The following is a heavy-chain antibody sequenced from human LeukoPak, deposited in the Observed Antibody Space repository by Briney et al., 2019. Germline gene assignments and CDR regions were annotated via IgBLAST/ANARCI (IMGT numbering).Heavy chain of an antibody. V-gene: IGHV1-2*02. J-gene: IGHJ4*02. Sequence: GASVKVSCKASGYTFTGYYMHWVRQAPGQGLEWMGWINPNSGGTNYAQKFQGRVTMTRDTSISTAYMELSRLRSDDTAVYYCARVTRGWLQSGSPPAYWGQGTLVTVSS. D-gene: IGHD5-24*01. CDR2: INPNSGGT. CDR1: GYTFTGYY. CDR3: ARVTRGWLQSGSPPAY.